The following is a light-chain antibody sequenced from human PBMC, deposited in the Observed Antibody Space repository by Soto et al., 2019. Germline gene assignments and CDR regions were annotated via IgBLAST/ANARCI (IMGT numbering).Light chain of an antibody. CDR3: QQYNNWPIT. J-gene: IGKJ5*01. CDR2: GAS. CDR1: QSVSSN. Sequence: EIRVTRSTAALSVSPGERAALACRASQSVSSNLAWYQQKPGQAPRLLIYGASTRATGIPARFSGSGSGTEFTLTISSLQSEDFVVYYCQQYNNWPITFGQGTRLEIK. V-gene: IGKV3D-15*01.